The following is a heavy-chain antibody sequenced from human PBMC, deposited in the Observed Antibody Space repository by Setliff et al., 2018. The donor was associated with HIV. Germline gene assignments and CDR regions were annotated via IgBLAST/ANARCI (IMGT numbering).Heavy chain of an antibody. V-gene: IGHV4-38-2*01. D-gene: IGHD6-13*01. J-gene: IGHJ6*03. CDR3: ARGRYRSRWYASDHYYIDV. Sequence: PSETLSLTCAVSGYSISSGYYWGWIRQPPGKGLEWIGSTYHSESTYYNPSLKSRVTISVDTSKNQFSLKLRSVTAADTALYYCARGRYRSRWYASDHYYIDVWGKGTTVTVSS. CDR1: GYSISSGYY. CDR2: TYHSEST.